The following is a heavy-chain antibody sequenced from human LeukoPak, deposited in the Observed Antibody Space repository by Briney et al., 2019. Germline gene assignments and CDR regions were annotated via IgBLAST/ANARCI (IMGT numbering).Heavy chain of an antibody. CDR2: IKADGSDK. CDR3: ICDYAGQGGY. D-gene: IGHD4-17*01. V-gene: IGHV3-7*01. Sequence: RTGGSLRLSCAVSGFTFRDYWMSWVRQAPGKGLEWVANIKADGSDKYYVDSVKGRFTISRDNAKNSLYLQMNSLRVEDTAVYYCICDYAGQGGYWGQGTLVTVSS. J-gene: IGHJ4*02. CDR1: GFTFRDYW.